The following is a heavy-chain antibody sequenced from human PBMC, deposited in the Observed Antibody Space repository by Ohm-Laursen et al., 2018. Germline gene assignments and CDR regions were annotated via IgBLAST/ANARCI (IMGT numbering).Heavy chain of an antibody. CDR2: ISGSGGST. Sequence: SLRLSCTASGFTFSSYWMHWVRQAPGKGLEWVSAISGSGGSTYYADSVKGRFTISRDNSKNTLYLQMNSLRAEDTAVYYCAKGTPAALLAYWGQGTLVTVSS. V-gene: IGHV3-23*01. CDR1: GFTFSSYW. D-gene: IGHD6-13*01. CDR3: AKGTPAALLAY. J-gene: IGHJ4*02.